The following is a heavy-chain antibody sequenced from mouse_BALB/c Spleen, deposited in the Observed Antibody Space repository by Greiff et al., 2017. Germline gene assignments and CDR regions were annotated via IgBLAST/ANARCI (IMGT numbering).Heavy chain of an antibody. CDR1: GYSITSDYA. Sequence: DVKLQESGPGLVKPSQSLSLTCTVTGYSITSDYAWNWIRQFPGNKLEWMGYISYSGSTSYNPSLKSRISITRDTSKNQFFLQLNSVTTEDTATYYCVYDYGFAYWGQGTLVTVSA. CDR2: ISYSGST. V-gene: IGHV3-2*02. D-gene: IGHD2-4*01. CDR3: VYDYGFAY. J-gene: IGHJ3*01.